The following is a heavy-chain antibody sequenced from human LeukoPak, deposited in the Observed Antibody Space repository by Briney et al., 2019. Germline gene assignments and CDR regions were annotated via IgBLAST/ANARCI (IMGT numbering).Heavy chain of an antibody. D-gene: IGHD4-17*01. CDR3: ARVYGDPSYYFDY. J-gene: IGHJ4*02. V-gene: IGHV4-34*01. CDR1: GGSFSGYY. Sequence: SENLSLNCAVYGGSFSGYYWSWIRQPQGKGLEWIGEINHSGSTNYNPSLKSRVTISVDTSKNQFSLKLSSVTAADTAVYYCARVYGDPSYYFDYWGQGTLVTVSS. CDR2: INHSGST.